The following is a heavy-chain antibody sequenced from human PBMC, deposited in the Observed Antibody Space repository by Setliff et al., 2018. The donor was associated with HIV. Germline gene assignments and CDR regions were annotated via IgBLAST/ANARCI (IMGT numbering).Heavy chain of an antibody. CDR1: GGSISSGSYY. CDR3: ARGLSSGWYGYWYFDL. D-gene: IGHD6-19*01. Sequence: NLSLTCTVSGGSISSGSYYWSWIRQPAGKGLEWIGHIYTSGSTNYNPSLKSRVTISVDTSKNQFSLKLSSVTAADTAVYYCARGLSSGWYGYWYFDLWGRGTLVTVSS. V-gene: IGHV4-61*09. J-gene: IGHJ2*01. CDR2: IYTSGST.